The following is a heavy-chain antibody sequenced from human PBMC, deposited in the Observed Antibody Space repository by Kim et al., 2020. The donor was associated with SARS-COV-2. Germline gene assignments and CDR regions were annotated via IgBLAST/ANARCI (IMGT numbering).Heavy chain of an antibody. CDR2: ISGSGGST. CDR3: HYGDYADYYYGMDV. CDR1: GFTFSSYA. D-gene: IGHD4-17*01. V-gene: IGHV3-23*01. J-gene: IGHJ6*02. Sequence: GGSLRLSCAASGFTFSSYAMSWVRQAPGKGLEWVSAISGSGGSTYYADSVKGRFTISRDNSKNTLYLQMNSLRAEDTAVYYCHYGDYADYYYGMDVWGQGTTVTVSS.